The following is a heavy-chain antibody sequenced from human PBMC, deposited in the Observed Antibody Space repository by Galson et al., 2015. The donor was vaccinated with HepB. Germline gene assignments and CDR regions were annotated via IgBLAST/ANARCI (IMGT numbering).Heavy chain of an antibody. CDR1: GFTFSSYG. V-gene: IGHV3-30*18. CDR2: ISYDGSNK. Sequence: SLRLSCAASGFTFSSYGMHWVRQAPGKGLEWVAVISYDGSNKYYADSVKGRFTISRDNSKNTLYLQMNSLRAEDTAVYYCAKVGSWFHYYYYYMDVWGKGTTVTVSS. CDR3: AKVGSWFHYYYYYMDV. D-gene: IGHD6-13*01. J-gene: IGHJ6*03.